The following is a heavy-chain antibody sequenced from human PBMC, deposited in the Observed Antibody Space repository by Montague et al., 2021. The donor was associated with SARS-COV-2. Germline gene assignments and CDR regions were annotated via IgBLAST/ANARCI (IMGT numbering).Heavy chain of an antibody. V-gene: IGHV4-61*02. CDR2: ISTSGNT. J-gene: IGHJ6*02. CDR3: ARDTRPNFAYYDILAGDYYYYGIDV. CDR1: GGSINSGSYY. Sequence: TLSLTCTVPGGSINSGSYYWGWIRQAAGKGLEWIGRISTSGNTKYNTSLKSRVTISVDTSQNQFSLKMYSVTAADTAVYYCARDTRPNFAYYDILAGDYYYYGIDVWGQGTTVTVSS. D-gene: IGHD3-9*01.